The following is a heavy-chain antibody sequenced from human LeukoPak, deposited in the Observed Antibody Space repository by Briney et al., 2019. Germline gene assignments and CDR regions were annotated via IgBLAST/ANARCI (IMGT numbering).Heavy chain of an antibody. D-gene: IGHD4-23*01. CDR2: ISGSGGST. V-gene: IGHV3-23*01. CDR1: GFTFSSYA. Sequence: GGSLRLSCAASGFTFSSYAMSWVRQAPGKGLEWVSAISGSGGSTYYADSVKGRITISRDNSKNTLYLQMNSLRAEDTAVYYCAKDDYGGNSMYFQHWGQGTLVIVSS. CDR3: AKDDYGGNSMYFQH. J-gene: IGHJ1*01.